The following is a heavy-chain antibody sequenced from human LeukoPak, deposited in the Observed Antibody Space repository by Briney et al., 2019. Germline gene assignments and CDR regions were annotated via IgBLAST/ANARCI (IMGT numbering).Heavy chain of an antibody. J-gene: IGHJ4*02. CDR1: GFTFSSYA. D-gene: IGHD1-26*01. V-gene: IGHV3-30-3*01. Sequence: GRSLRLSCAASGFTFSSYAMHWVRQAPGKGLEWVAVISYDGSNKYYADSVKGRFTISRDNSKNTLYLQMNSPRAEDTAVYYCAKGREAYSGSYTPFASWGQGILVTVSS. CDR2: ISYDGSNK. CDR3: AKGREAYSGSYTPFAS.